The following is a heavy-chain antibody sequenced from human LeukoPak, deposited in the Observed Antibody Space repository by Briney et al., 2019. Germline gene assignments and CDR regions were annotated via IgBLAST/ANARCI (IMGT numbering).Heavy chain of an antibody. CDR1: GYTFTSYG. Sequence: ASVKVSCKAPGYTFTSYGISWVRQAPGQGLEWMGWISAYNGNTNYAQKLQGRVTMTTDTSTSTAYMELRSLRSDDTAVYYCARDDRYGSGSYYSYWGQGTLVTVSS. J-gene: IGHJ4*02. CDR2: ISAYNGNT. CDR3: ARDDRYGSGSYYSY. V-gene: IGHV1-18*01. D-gene: IGHD3-10*01.